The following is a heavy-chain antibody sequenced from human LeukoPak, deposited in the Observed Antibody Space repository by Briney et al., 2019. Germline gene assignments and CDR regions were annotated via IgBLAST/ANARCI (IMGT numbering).Heavy chain of an antibody. J-gene: IGHJ4*02. V-gene: IGHV1-18*01. CDR1: GYTFTSYG. Sequence: GASVKVSCKASGYTFTSYGISWVRQAPGQGLEWMGWISAYNGNTNYAQKLQGRVTMTTDTSTSTAYMELRSLRSDDTAVYYCARGGSMDILTGVPFDYWGQGTLVTVSS. CDR3: ARGGSMDILTGVPFDY. CDR2: ISAYNGNT. D-gene: IGHD3-9*01.